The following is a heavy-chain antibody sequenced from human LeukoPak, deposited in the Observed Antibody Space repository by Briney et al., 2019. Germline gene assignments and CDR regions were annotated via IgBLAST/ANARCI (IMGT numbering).Heavy chain of an antibody. Sequence: PGGSLRLSCAASGFTFSDYYMSWIRQVPGKGLEWVSYTGRSGTTIHYADSVKGRFTISRDNAKNSLYLQMNSLRAEDTAVYYCARDSLPDTAMVTLASEIDYWGQGTLVTVSS. CDR2: TGRSGTTI. CDR3: ARDSLPDTAMVTLASEIDY. V-gene: IGHV3-11*04. D-gene: IGHD5-18*01. J-gene: IGHJ4*02. CDR1: GFTFSDYY.